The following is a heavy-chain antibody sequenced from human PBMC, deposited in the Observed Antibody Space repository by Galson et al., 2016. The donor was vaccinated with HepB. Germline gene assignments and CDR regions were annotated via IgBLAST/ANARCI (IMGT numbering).Heavy chain of an antibody. CDR1: GFTFSEVW. Sequence: SLRLSCAASGFTFSEVWMTWVRQAPGKGLEWVGRIRSRRHGGTTDYAAPVQGRFTISRDDSKNTVSLQMDSLKSEDTAVYYFATVVMVTAGYDYCGRGTLVTVPA. CDR2: IRSRRHGGTT. V-gene: IGHV3-15*01. D-gene: IGHD2-21*02. J-gene: IGHJ4*02. CDR3: ATVVMVTAGYDY.